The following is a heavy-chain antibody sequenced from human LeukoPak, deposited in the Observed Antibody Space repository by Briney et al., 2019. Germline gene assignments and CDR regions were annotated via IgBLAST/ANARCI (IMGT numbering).Heavy chain of an antibody. Sequence: SETLSLTCTASGGSISSYYWSWIRQPPGKGLEWIGYIYYSGSTNYNPSLKSRVTISVDTSKNQFSLKLSSVTAADTAVYYCARDHSSGKYNWFDPWGQGTLVTVSS. D-gene: IGHD3-22*01. J-gene: IGHJ5*02. V-gene: IGHV4-59*01. CDR3: ARDHSSGKYNWFDP. CDR2: IYYSGST. CDR1: GGSISSYY.